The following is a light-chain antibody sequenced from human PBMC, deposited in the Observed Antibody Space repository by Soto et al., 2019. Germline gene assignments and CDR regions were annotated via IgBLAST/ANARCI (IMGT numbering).Light chain of an antibody. CDR2: AAS. CDR3: QQSLTIPYT. CDR1: QTISTH. Sequence: DIPMTQSPSSLSASVRDRVTITCRASQTISTHLNCYQQKPGKAPKLLIYAASTLQSGVPSRFSGSGSGSDFTLTINSLQPEDFATYYCQQSLTIPYTFGQGTKLEIK. V-gene: IGKV1-39*01. J-gene: IGKJ2*01.